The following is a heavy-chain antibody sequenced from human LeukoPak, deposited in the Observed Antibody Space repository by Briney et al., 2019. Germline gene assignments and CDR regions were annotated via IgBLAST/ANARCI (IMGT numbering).Heavy chain of an antibody. CDR3: TRDKAAVGNDY. CDR2: ISTNGDRT. V-gene: IGHV3-64*01. CDR1: GFTFSSYA. D-gene: IGHD6-13*01. J-gene: IGHJ4*02. Sequence: GGSLRLSCAASGFTFSSYAMHWVRQAPGKGLEYVSVISTNGDRTYYANSVKGRFTISRDNSKNTLYLQMGSLRPEDMAVYYCTRDKAAVGNDYWGLGTLVTVSS.